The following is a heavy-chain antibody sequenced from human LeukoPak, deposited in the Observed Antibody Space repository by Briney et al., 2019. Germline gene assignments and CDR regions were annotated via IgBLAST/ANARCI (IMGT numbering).Heavy chain of an antibody. CDR1: GFTFSSYA. Sequence: GGSLRLSCAASGFTFSSYAMSWVRRAPGKGLEWVSAISGSGGSTYYADSVKGRFTISRDNSKNTLYLQMNSLRAEDTAVYYCARSNLGVEMASDYWGQGTLVTVSS. V-gene: IGHV3-23*01. CDR2: ISGSGGST. D-gene: IGHD5-24*01. J-gene: IGHJ4*02. CDR3: ARSNLGVEMASDY.